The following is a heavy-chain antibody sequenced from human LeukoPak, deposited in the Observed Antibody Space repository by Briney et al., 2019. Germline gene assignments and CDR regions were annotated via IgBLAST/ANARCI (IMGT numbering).Heavy chain of an antibody. D-gene: IGHD1-7*01. J-gene: IGHJ4*02. CDR1: GGSISSYY. CDR2: IYYSGST. CDR3: ARGNPYRITGTIDY. Sequence: SETLSLTCTVSGGSISSYYWSWIRQPPGKGLEWIGYIYYSGSTNYNPSLKSRVTISVDTSKNQFSLKLSSVTAADTAVYYCARGNPYRITGTIDYWDQGTLVTVSS. V-gene: IGHV4-59*01.